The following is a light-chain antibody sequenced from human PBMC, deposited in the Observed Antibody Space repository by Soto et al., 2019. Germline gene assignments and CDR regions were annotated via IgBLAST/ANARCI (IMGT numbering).Light chain of an antibody. CDR2: EVS. J-gene: IGLJ1*01. V-gene: IGLV2-14*02. CDR3: SSYTSSSTLVV. CDR1: SGFVGCFSP. Sequence: QSLLAQPASVSGSPGQSITISCTGTSGFVGCFSPVSWYQQHPGKAPKLMISEVSNRPSGVSNRFSGSNSGNTASLTISGLXAEDEADYYCSSYTSSSTLVVFGTGTKVTVL.